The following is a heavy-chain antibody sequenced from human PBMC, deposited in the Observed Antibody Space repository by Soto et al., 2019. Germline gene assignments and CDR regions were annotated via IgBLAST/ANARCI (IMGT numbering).Heavy chain of an antibody. CDR3: ARDLDGLHDDTSGPFPRPG. V-gene: IGHV4-30-4*01. CDR1: AGSISSDDYY. J-gene: IGHJ4*02. D-gene: IGHD3-22*01. CDR2: IHSSGSI. Sequence: SETLSLTCTVSAGSISSDDYYWSWIRQAPGRGLEWIGYIHSSGSIYYNPSLKSRATMSIDTAENQFSLKASSVTVAATAVYYCARDLDGLHDDTSGPFPRPGWGQGTLVTVSS.